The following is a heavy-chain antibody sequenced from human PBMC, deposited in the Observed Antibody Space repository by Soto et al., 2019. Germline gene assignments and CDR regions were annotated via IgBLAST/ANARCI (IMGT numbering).Heavy chain of an antibody. CDR2: IFYSGSN. D-gene: IGHD5-12*01. CDR1: GGFINSGGYY. CDR3: ARTGGYSGYDRFDY. V-gene: IGHV4-31*03. J-gene: IGHJ4*02. Sequence: SETLSLTCTVSGGFINSGGYYWSWIRQHPGKGLEWIGYIFYSGSNYYNPSLKSRVSISVDTSKNQFSLKLSSVTAADTAVYYCARTGGYSGYDRFDYWGQGTLVTVSS.